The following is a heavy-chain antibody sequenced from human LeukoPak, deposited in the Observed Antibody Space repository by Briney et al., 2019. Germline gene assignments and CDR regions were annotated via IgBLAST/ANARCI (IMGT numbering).Heavy chain of an antibody. CDR3: VRDPPGYQCTNTRCYPEVDY. D-gene: IGHD2-2*01. J-gene: IGHJ4*02. CDR1: GYTFTGYF. CDR2: INPNNGGT. V-gene: IGHV1-2*02. Sequence: ASVKVSCKTSGYTFTGYFIHWVRQAPGQGLEWMGWINPNNGGTKSAQRFQGRVTMTRDTSLSTAYMELTSLRSDDTAVYCCVRDPPGYQCTNTRCYPEVDYWGQGAQVTVSS.